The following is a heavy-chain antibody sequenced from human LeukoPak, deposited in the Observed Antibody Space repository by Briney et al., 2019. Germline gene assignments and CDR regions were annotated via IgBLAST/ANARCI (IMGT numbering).Heavy chain of an antibody. V-gene: IGHV1-18*01. D-gene: IGHD3-9*01. CDR1: GYTFTSYG. Sequence: ASVKVSCKASGYTFTSYGISWVRQAPGQGLEWMGWISAYNGNTNYAQKLQGRVTMTTDTSTSTAYMELRSLRSDDTAVYYCARVKYDILTGYYDYWGQGTLVTVSS. CDR3: ARVKYDILTGYYDY. CDR2: ISAYNGNT. J-gene: IGHJ4*02.